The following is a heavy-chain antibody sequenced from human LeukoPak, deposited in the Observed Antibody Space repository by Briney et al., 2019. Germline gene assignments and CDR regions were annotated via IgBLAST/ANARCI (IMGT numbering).Heavy chain of an antibody. CDR1: GFTFSSYA. J-gene: IGHJ4*02. CDR2: ISTDGGST. CDR3: VRTIAVAGPYYFDY. Sequence: PGGSLRLSCAASGFTFSSYAMHWVRQAPGKGLEYVSGISTDGGSTYYANSVKGRFTISRDTSKNTLYLQMGSLRAEDMAVYYCVRTIAVAGPYYFDYWGQGTQVTVSS. V-gene: IGHV3-64*01. D-gene: IGHD6-19*01.